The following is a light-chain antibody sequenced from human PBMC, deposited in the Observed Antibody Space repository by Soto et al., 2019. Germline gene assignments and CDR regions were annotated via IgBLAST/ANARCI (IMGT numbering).Light chain of an antibody. Sequence: EIVLTQSPATLSLSPGERATLSCRASQSISSYLAWYQQKPGQAPRLLIYDASNRATGIPARFSGSGSGTDFTLTISSLEPEDFAVYYCQQRSIWPTFGKGTRLDIK. CDR2: DAS. J-gene: IGKJ5*01. CDR3: QQRSIWPT. V-gene: IGKV3-11*01. CDR1: QSISSY.